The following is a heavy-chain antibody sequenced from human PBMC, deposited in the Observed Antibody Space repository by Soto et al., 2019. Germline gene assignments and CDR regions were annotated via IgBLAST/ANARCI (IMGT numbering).Heavy chain of an antibody. J-gene: IGHJ4*02. D-gene: IGHD3-10*01. CDR3: ARAYYFGSGTSYTLYY. CDR2: ISDDGVSK. Sequence: GGSLRLSCAASGFTFSNYGMHWVRQAPGKGLEWAAVISDDGVSKYYADSVQGRFTISRDNSESAVFLQMNSLRPDDTALYFCARAYYFGSGTSYTLYYWGQGTQVTVSS. CDR1: GFTFSNYG. V-gene: IGHV3-30*03.